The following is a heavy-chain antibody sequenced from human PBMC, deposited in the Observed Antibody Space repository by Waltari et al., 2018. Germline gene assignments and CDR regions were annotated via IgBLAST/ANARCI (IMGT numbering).Heavy chain of an antibody. CDR3: TTGGPYTSGTY. Sequence: EVQLVESGGGLVQPGGSLRLPCGASGFTFRNYWMTWVRQAPGKGLEWLANIKKDGGEKNYVDSVKGRFTISRDNAKNSLYLQMNSLRTEDTAVYHCTTGGPYTSGTYWGQGTLVTVSS. J-gene: IGHJ4*02. V-gene: IGHV3-7*03. CDR2: IKKDGGEK. D-gene: IGHD6-19*01. CDR1: GFTFRNYW.